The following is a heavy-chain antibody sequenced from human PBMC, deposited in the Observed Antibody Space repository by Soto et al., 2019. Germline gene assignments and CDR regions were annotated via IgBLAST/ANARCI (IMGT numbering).Heavy chain of an antibody. CDR3: ARDRGRPDLRDTHYYDSSDLDYGMDV. CDR2: INQDGSEK. D-gene: IGHD3-22*01. V-gene: IGHV3-7*01. CDR1: GFTFSSYW. Sequence: EVRLVESGGGLVQPGGSLTLSCAASGFTFSSYWMTWVRQAPGKGLEWVANINQDGSEKYYMDSMKGRFTISRDNAKNSLLLQLNSLRAEDTAVYYCARDRGRPDLRDTHYYDSSDLDYGMDVWGQGTTVTVSS. J-gene: IGHJ6*02.